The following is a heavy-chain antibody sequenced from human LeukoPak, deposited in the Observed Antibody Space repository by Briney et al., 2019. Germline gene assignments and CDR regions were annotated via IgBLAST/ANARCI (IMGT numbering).Heavy chain of an antibody. V-gene: IGHV3-30*03. CDR3: ERQPLAGPFDY. CDR1: GFTFSSYG. Sequence: GRSLRLSCAASGFTFSSYGMHWVRQAPGKGLEWVAVISYDGSNKYYADSVKGRFTISRDNSKNTLYLQMSSLRAEDTAVYYCERQPLAGPFDYWGQGTLVTVSS. J-gene: IGHJ4*02. CDR2: ISYDGSNK.